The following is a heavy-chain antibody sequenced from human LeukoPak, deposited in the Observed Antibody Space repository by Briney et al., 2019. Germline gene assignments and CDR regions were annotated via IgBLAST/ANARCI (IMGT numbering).Heavy chain of an antibody. V-gene: IGHV1-69*05. CDR1: GGTFSSYA. D-gene: IGHD2-21*02. CDR3: GRALSKYCGGGCYSGGLWY. Sequence: SVKVSCKASGGTFSSYAISWVRQAPGQGLEWMGGIIPIFGTANYAQKFQGRVTITTDESTSTAYMELSSLRSEDTAVYYCGRALSKYCGGGCYSGGLWYWGQGTLVTVSS. CDR2: IIPIFGTA. J-gene: IGHJ4*02.